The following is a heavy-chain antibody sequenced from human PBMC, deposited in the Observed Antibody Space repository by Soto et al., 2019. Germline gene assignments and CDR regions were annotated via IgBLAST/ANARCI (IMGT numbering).Heavy chain of an antibody. D-gene: IGHD3-22*01. Sequence: GESLKISCKGSGYSFTSYWIGWVRQMPGKGLEWMGIIYPGDSDTRYSPSFQGQVTISADKSISTAYLQWSSLKASGTAMYYCARHNNGYCDSSGYYAAYWLDYWGQGTMVTVSS. CDR1: GYSFTSYW. CDR2: IYPGDSDT. V-gene: IGHV5-51*01. J-gene: IGHJ4*02. CDR3: ARHNNGYCDSSGYYAAYWLDY.